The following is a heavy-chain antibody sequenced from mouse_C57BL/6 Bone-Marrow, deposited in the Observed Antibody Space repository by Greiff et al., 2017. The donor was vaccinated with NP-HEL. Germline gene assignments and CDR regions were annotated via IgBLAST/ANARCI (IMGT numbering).Heavy chain of an antibody. D-gene: IGHD1-1*01. V-gene: IGHV14-2*01. CDR2: IDPEDGET. CDR3: ARSRFITTVVGDY. CDR1: GFNIKDYY. Sequence: EVQLQQSGAELVKPGASVKLSCTASGFNIKDYYMHWVKQRTEQGLEWIGRIDPEDGETKYAPQFQGKATITADTSSNTAYLQLSSLTSEDTAVYYCARSRFITTVVGDYWGQGTTLTVSS. J-gene: IGHJ2*01.